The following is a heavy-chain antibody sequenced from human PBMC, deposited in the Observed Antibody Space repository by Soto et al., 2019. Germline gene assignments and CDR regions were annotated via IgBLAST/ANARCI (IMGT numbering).Heavy chain of an antibody. J-gene: IGHJ5*02. CDR1: GGSISSSNW. Sequence: SETLSLTCAVSGGSISSSNWWSWVRQPPGKGLEWIGEIYHSGSTNYNPSLKSRVTMSVDASKNQFSLRLTSMTAADTAVYYCVASLAASGLNWLDPWGRGTLVTVSS. CDR3: VASLAASGLNWLDP. V-gene: IGHV4-4*02. D-gene: IGHD6-13*01. CDR2: IYHSGST.